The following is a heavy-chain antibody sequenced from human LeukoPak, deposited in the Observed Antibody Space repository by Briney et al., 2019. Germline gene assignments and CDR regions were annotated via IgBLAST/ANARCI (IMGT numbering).Heavy chain of an antibody. CDR3: ARDRYCSGGSCGDAFDI. CDR1: GGSFSGYY. Sequence: PSETLSLTCAVYGGSFSGYYWSWIRQPPGKGLEWIGEINHSGSTNYNPSLKSRVTISVGTSKNQFSLKLSSVTAADTAVYYCARDRYCSGGSCGDAFDIWGQGTMVTVSS. J-gene: IGHJ3*02. CDR2: INHSGST. V-gene: IGHV4-34*01. D-gene: IGHD2-15*01.